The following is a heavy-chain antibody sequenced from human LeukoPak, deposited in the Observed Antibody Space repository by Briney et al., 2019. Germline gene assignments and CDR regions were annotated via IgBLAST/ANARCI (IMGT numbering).Heavy chain of an antibody. CDR1: GGSISSYY. CDR2: ISYSGST. V-gene: IGHV4-59*08. D-gene: IGHD3-9*01. J-gene: IGHJ3*02. Sequence: KPSETLSLTCTVSGGSISSYYWSWIRQPPGKGLEWIGYISYSGSTNYNPSLKSRVTISIDTSKDQFSLKLRSVTAAETAIYYCERQGYDILTGYIDAFDIWGQGTMVTVSS. CDR3: ERQGYDILTGYIDAFDI.